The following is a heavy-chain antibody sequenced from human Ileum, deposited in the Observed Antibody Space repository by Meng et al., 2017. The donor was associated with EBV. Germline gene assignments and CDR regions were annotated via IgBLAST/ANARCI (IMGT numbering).Heavy chain of an antibody. D-gene: IGHD2-15*01. CDR1: GYTFTNYG. V-gene: IGHV1-18*01. CDR3: ARGIDSYCNGGNCYSAPFDY. CDR2: ISTYNGNT. Sequence: QLQLGQSGAEVKRPGATVKISCKTSGYTFTNYGITWVRQAPGQGLEGMGWISTYNGNTDYAQKVQDRVTMTTDASATTVYMELRSLKSDDTAVYYCARGIDSYCNGGNCYSAPFDYWGQGTLVTVSS. J-gene: IGHJ4*02.